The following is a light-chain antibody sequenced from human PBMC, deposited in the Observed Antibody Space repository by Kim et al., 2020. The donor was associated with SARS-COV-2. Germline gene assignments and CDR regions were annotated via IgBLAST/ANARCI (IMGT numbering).Light chain of an antibody. CDR3: KSRDIDGNHYV. CDR2: AEN. J-gene: IGLJ1*01. Sequence: SSELTQDSVVSVALGQTVRITCQGDSLRRYYATWYQQRPGQAPMLVMNAENRRPSGIPDRFSGSISEYTASLTITGAQSEDEADSYCKSRDIDGNHYVFG. V-gene: IGLV3-19*01. CDR1: SLRRYY.